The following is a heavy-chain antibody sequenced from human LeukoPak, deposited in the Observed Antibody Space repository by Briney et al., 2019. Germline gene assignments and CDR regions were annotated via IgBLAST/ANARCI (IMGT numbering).Heavy chain of an antibody. J-gene: IGHJ5*02. CDR3: ARGKLRFLEWLLDWFDP. CDR2: IYYSGST. Sequence: SETLSLTCTVSGGSISSYYWSWIRQPPGKGLEWIGYIYYSGSTNYNPSLRSRVTISVDASKNQLSLKLSSVTAADTAVYYCARGKLRFLEWLLDWFDPWGQGTLVTVSS. D-gene: IGHD3-3*01. V-gene: IGHV4-59*01. CDR1: GGSISSYY.